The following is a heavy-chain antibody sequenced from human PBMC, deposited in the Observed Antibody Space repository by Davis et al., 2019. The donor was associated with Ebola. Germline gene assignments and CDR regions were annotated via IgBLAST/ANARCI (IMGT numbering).Heavy chain of an antibody. CDR3: ARAPYYYYGMEV. CDR1: GGSFNDFY. J-gene: IGHJ6*02. Sequence: SETLSLTCAVYGGSFNDFYWTWIRQPPGKGLEWIGEINHSGSTNYNPSLKSRVTISVDTSKNQFSLKLTSVTAADTAVYYCARAPYYYYGMEVWGQGTTVTVSS. V-gene: IGHV4-34*01. CDR2: INHSGST.